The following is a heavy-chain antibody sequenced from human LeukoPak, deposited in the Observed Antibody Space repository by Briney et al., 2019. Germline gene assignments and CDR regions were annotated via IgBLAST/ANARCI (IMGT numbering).Heavy chain of an antibody. Sequence: SVKVSCKASGGTFSSYAISWVRQAPGQGLEWMGGIIPIFGTANYAQKFQGRVTITADKSTSTAYMELSSLRSDDTAVYYCARDQGAGSGSCFEYYFDYWGQGTLVTVSS. CDR2: IIPIFGTA. D-gene: IGHD3-10*01. CDR1: GGTFSSYA. J-gene: IGHJ4*02. CDR3: ARDQGAGSGSCFEYYFDY. V-gene: IGHV1-69*06.